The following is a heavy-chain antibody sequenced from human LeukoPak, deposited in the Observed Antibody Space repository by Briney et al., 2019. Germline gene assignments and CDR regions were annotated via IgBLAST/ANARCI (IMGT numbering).Heavy chain of an antibody. CDR2: INPASSGT. CDR3: ALNWAGGLSY. V-gene: IGHV1-2*02. J-gene: IGHJ4*02. CDR1: GYTFTGSF. D-gene: IGHD7-27*01. Sequence: ASVTVSCKASGYTFTGSFIHWVRQAPGQGLQWMGWINPASSGTSFAQNFQGRVTMTRDTSINTVYMELTSLTSDDTAVYYCALNWAGGLSYWGQGTLITVSS.